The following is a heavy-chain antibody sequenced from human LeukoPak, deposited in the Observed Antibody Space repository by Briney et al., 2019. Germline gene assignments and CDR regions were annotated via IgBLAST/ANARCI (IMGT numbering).Heavy chain of an antibody. V-gene: IGHV5-51*01. CDR3: ARRNLKPVAGTVNFEY. CDR2: IYPGDSDT. Sequence: GESLKISCKGSGYSFTSYWIGWVRQMPGKGLEWMGIIYPGDSDTRYSPSFQGQVTISADKSISTAYLQWSSLKASDTAMYYCARRNLKPVAGTVNFEYWGQGTLVTVSS. J-gene: IGHJ4*02. CDR1: GYSFTSYW. D-gene: IGHD6-19*01.